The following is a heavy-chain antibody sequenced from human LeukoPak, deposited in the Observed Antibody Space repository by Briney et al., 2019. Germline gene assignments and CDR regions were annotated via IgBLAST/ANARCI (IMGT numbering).Heavy chain of an antibody. V-gene: IGHV1-2*02. CDR3: VPTNSYNYYFDY. CDR2: INPNSGGT. J-gene: IGHJ4*02. D-gene: IGHD2-8*01. CDR1: GYTFTNYG. Sequence: PAASVKVSCKASGYTFTNYGISWVRQAPGQGLEWMGWINPNSGGTNYAQKFQGRVTMTRDTSSSTAYVELSRLRSDDTAVYYCVPTNSYNYYFDYWGQGTLVTVSS.